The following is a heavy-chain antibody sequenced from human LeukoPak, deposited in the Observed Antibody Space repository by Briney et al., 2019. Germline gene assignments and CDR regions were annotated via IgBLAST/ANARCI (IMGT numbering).Heavy chain of an antibody. CDR1: GFTFTSYD. D-gene: IGHD6-13*01. J-gene: IGHJ4*02. CDR3: ARGLYSSTWPFDY. Sequence: ASVKVSCKASGFTFTSYDISWVRQAPGQGLEWMGWISAYNGNTNYAQNLQGRVTMTTDTSTSTAYMELSRLRSDDTAVYYCARGLYSSTWPFDYWGQGTLVTVSS. V-gene: IGHV1-18*01. CDR2: ISAYNGNT.